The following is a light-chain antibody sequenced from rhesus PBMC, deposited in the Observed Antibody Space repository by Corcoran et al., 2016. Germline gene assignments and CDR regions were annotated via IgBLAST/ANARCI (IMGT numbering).Light chain of an antibody. J-gene: IGKJ4*01. CDR3: QQDYIWPLT. CDR1: QRVSSK. V-gene: IGKV3-42*02. CDR2: GAS. Sequence: DIVMTQSPATLSLSLGERATLSCRASQRVSSKLAWYQQKPGQAPKLLINGASRRAPGIPDRFSGSGSGTVFTLTISSLEPGVFGVYYCQQDYIWPLTFGGGTKVELK.